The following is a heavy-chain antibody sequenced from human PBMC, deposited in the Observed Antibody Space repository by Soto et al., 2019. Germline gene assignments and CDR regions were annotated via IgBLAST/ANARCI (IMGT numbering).Heavy chain of an antibody. CDR1: GYTFTSYD. D-gene: IGHD2-2*01. J-gene: IGHJ4*02. V-gene: IGHV1-8*01. Sequence: QVQLVQSGAEVKKPGASVKVSCKASGYTFTSYDINWVRQATGRGLEWMGWMNPNSGNTGYAQKFQGRVTMTRNTSISTAYMELSSLRSEDTAVYYCARGVGYCSSTSCYYDYWGQGTLVTVSS. CDR3: ARGVGYCSSTSCYYDY. CDR2: MNPNSGNT.